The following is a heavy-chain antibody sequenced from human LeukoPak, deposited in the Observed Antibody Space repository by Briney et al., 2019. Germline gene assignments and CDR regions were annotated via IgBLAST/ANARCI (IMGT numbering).Heavy chain of an antibody. CDR3: ARPPEEQWFSDY. V-gene: IGHV3-21*01. CDR1: GFTFSSYS. Sequence: GGSLRLSCAASGFTFSSYSMNRVRQAPGKGLEWVSSISSSSSYIYYADSVKGRFTISRDNAKNSLYLQMNGLRAEDTAVYYCARPPEEQWFSDYWGQGTLVTVSS. D-gene: IGHD6-19*01. J-gene: IGHJ4*02. CDR2: ISSSSSYI.